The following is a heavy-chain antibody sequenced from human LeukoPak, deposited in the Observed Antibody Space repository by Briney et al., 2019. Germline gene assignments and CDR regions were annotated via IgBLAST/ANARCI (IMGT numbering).Heavy chain of an antibody. Sequence: GRSLRLSCAASGFTFTNHGMHWVRQAPGKGLEWVAVTWYDGSNKYYADSVKGRFTISRDNSKNTLYLQMNSLRAEDTAVYYCARDTYYYDSSGYYFETYALDIWGQGTMVTVSS. CDR1: GFTFTNHG. D-gene: IGHD3-22*01. CDR2: TWYDGSNK. CDR3: ARDTYYYDSSGYYFETYALDI. J-gene: IGHJ3*02. V-gene: IGHV3-33*01.